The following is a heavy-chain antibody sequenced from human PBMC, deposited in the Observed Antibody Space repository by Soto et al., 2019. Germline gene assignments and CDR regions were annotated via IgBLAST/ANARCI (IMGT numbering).Heavy chain of an antibody. CDR1: GFTFSSYS. CDR3: ATNFYGSGSGMDV. D-gene: IGHD3-10*01. J-gene: IGHJ6*02. Sequence: EVQLVESGGGLVKPGGSLRLSCAASGFTFSSYSMNWVRQAPGKGLEWGSSISSSSSYIYYADSVKGRFTISRDNAKNSLYLQMNSLRAEDTAVYYCATNFYGSGSGMDVWGQGTTVTVSS. CDR2: ISSSSSYI. V-gene: IGHV3-21*01.